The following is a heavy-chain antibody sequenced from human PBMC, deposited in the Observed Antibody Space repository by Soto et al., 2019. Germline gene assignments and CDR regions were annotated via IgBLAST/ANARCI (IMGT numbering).Heavy chain of an antibody. D-gene: IGHD3-22*01. Sequence: QVQLVQSGAEVKKPGSSVKVSCKASGGTFSSYAISWVRQAPGQGLEWMGGIIPILGTANYAQKFQGRVTITADESTSTAYMELSSLRSEDTAVYYCARTITDYDSSGYYTYYGMDVWGQGTTVTVSS. CDR1: GGTFSSYA. V-gene: IGHV1-69*01. CDR3: ARTITDYDSSGYYTYYGMDV. CDR2: IIPILGTA. J-gene: IGHJ6*02.